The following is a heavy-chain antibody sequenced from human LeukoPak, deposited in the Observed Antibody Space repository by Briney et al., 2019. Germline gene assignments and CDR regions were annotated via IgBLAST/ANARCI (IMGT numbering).Heavy chain of an antibody. V-gene: IGHV3-21*01. CDR1: GFTFSSYN. Sequence: PGGSLRLSCAASGFTFSSYNMNWVRQAPGKGLEWVSSITSTSSYIYYADSVKGRFTISGDNAKNSLYLQMNSLRADDTAVYYCARDPYSGSYGDYYYYFMDVWGKGTTVTISS. CDR2: ITSTSSYI. J-gene: IGHJ6*03. CDR3: ARDPYSGSYGDYYYYFMDV. D-gene: IGHD1-26*01.